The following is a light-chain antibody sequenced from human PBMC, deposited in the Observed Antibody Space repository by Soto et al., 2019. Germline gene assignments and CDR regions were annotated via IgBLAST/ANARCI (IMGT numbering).Light chain of an antibody. V-gene: IGLV2-23*02. CDR1: SSDVGSYNL. J-gene: IGLJ3*02. Sequence: QSALTQPASVSGSPGQSITISCTGTSSDVGSYNLVSWYQQHPGKAPKLMIYEVSKRPSGVYNRFAGSKSGNTASLTISGLQAEDEADYCCCSYAGSSTLVFGGGTKLTVL. CDR2: EVS. CDR3: CSYAGSSTLV.